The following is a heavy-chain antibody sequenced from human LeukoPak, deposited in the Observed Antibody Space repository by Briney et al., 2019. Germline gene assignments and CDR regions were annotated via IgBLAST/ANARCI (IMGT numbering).Heavy chain of an antibody. CDR3: AKEMGGYSYGYYYYYGMDV. V-gene: IGHV3-23*01. CDR2: ISGSGGST. J-gene: IGHJ6*02. Sequence: GGSLRLSCAASGFTFSNYAMSWVRQAPGKGLEWVSAISGSGGSTYYADSVKGRFTISRDNSKNTLYLQMNSLRAEDTAVYYCAKEMGGYSYGYYYYYGMDVWGQGTTVTVSS. CDR1: GFTFSNYA. D-gene: IGHD5-18*01.